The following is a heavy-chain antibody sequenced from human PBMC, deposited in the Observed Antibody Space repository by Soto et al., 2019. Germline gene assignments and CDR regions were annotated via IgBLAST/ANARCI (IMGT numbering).Heavy chain of an antibody. Sequence: QVQLVESGGGVVQPGRSLRLSCAASGFTFSSYGMHWVRQAPGKGLEWVAVIWYDGSNKYYADSVKGRFTISRDNSKNTLYLQMNSLRAEDTAVYYCARDPPPEAEQLVIFYYYYGMDVWGQGTTVTVSS. CDR1: GFTFSSYG. CDR3: ARDPPPEAEQLVIFYYYYGMDV. J-gene: IGHJ6*02. CDR2: IWYDGSNK. V-gene: IGHV3-33*01. D-gene: IGHD6-13*01.